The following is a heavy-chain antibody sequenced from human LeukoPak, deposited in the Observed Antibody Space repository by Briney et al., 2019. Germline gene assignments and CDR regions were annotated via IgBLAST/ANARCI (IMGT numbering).Heavy chain of an antibody. CDR3: ARSRGSPNSGEDAFDI. CDR1: GFTFSSYW. Sequence: PGGSLRLSCAASGFTFSSYWMSWVRQAPGKGLEWVANIKQDGSEKYYVDSVKGRFTISRDNAKNSLYLQMNSLRAEDTAVYYCARSRGSPNSGEDAFDIWGQGTVVTVSS. CDR2: IKQDGSEK. J-gene: IGHJ3*02. V-gene: IGHV3-7*01. D-gene: IGHD2-15*01.